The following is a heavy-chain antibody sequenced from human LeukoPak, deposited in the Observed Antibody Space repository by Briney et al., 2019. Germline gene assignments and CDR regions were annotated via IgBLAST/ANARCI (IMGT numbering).Heavy chain of an antibody. CDR1: GYTFTGYY. CDR2: INPNSGGT. D-gene: IGHD6-19*01. J-gene: IGHJ1*01. Sequence: ASVKVSCKASGYTFTGYYMHWVRQAPGQGLEWMGWINPNSGGTNYAQKFQGRVTMTRDTSISTAYMELSRLRSDDTAVYYCAREICYSSGCFEYFQHWGQGTLVTVSS. CDR3: AREICYSSGCFEYFQH. V-gene: IGHV1-2*02.